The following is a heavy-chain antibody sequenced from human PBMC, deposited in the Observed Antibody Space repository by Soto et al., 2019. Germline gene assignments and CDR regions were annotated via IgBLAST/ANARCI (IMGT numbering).Heavy chain of an antibody. CDR2: INHSGST. J-gene: IGHJ2*01. CDR3: AAHLKTTVTAYWYFDL. V-gene: IGHV4-34*01. Sequence: SETLSLTCAVYGGSFSGYYWSWIRQPPGKGLEWIGEINHSGSTNYNPSLKSRVSISVDTSKKQFSLKLSSVTAADTAVYYCAAHLKTTVTAYWYFDLWGRGTLVTVSS. CDR1: GGSFSGYY. D-gene: IGHD4-17*01.